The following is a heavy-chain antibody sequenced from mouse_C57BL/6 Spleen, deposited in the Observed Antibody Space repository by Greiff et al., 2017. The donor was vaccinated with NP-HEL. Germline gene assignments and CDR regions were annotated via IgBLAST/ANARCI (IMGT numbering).Heavy chain of an antibody. V-gene: IGHV10-1*01. CDR1: GFSFNTYA. D-gene: IGHD1-1*01. CDR2: IRSKSNNYAT. CDR3: VRQVYYYGSSWYFDV. J-gene: IGHJ1*03. Sequence: EVQVVESGGGLVQPKGSLKLSCAASGFSFNTYAMNWVRQAPGKGLEWVARIRSKSNNYATYYADSVKDRFTISRDDSESMLYLQMNNLKTEDTAMYYCVRQVYYYGSSWYFDVWGTGTTVTVSS.